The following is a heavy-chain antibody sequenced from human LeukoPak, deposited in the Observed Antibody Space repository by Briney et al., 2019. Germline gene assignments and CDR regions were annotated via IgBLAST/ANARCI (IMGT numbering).Heavy chain of an antibody. CDR1: GGSISSSSYY. Sequence: SETLSLTCTVSGGSISSSSYYWGWIRQPPGKGLEWIGSIYYSGSTYYNPSLKSRVTISVDTSKNQFSLKLSSVTAADTAVYYCARDLGKQWLGSYWGQGTLVTVSS. V-gene: IGHV4-39*07. D-gene: IGHD6-19*01. CDR3: ARDLGKQWLGSY. J-gene: IGHJ4*02. CDR2: IYYSGST.